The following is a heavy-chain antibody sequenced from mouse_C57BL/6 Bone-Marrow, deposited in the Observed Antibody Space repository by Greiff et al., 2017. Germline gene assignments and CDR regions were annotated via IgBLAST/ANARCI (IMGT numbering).Heavy chain of an antibody. D-gene: IGHD4-1*01. Sequence: EVTLQESGPELVKPGASVKMSCKASGYTFTDYNMHWVKQSHGKSLEWIGYINPNNGGTSYNQKFKGKATLTVNKSSSTAYMELRSLTSEDSAVYYCARLLWDGYFDYWGQGTTLTVSS. CDR3: ARLLWDGYFDY. J-gene: IGHJ2*01. CDR1: GYTFTDYN. V-gene: IGHV1-22*01. CDR2: INPNNGGT.